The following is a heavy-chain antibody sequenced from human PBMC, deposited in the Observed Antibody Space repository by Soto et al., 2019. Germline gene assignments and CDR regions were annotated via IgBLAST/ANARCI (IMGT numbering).Heavy chain of an antibody. D-gene: IGHD3-22*01. J-gene: IGHJ6*02. V-gene: IGHV3-21*01. CDR2: ISSSSTYI. CDR1: GFTFSTYS. Sequence: GGSLRLSCAASGFTFSTYSMNWVRQAPGKGLEWVSSISSSSTYIYYADSVKGRFTISRDNAKNSLYLQMNSLRAEDTAVYYCARYDSSGYYWPYYYYGMDVWGQGTTVTVSS. CDR3: ARYDSSGYYWPYYYYGMDV.